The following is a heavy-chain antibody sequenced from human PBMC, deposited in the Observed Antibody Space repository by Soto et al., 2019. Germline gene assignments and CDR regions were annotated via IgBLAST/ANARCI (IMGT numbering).Heavy chain of an antibody. Sequence: GGSLRLSCAASGFTVSSTYMSWVRQAPGKGLEWISIIYSGGSTFYADSVKGRFTISRDNSKNTLYLQMNSLRAEDTAVYYCARGVPITPGTFDYRGLGTLVTVSS. D-gene: IGHD5-12*01. CDR1: GFTVSSTY. J-gene: IGHJ4*02. CDR2: IYSGGST. CDR3: ARGVPITPGTFDY. V-gene: IGHV3-53*01.